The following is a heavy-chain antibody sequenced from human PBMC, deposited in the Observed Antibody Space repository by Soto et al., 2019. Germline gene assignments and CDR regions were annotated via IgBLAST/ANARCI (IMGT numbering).Heavy chain of an antibody. Sequence: GGSLRLSCAASGFMFSDNYMTWIRQTPVRGLEWVAYINTISDTNYADSVRGRFTIYRDNARNSLFLQMNSLRLEDSAVYYCAKKFGPYYYDSSGSHWGQGTLVTVSS. J-gene: IGHJ4*02. CDR3: AKKFGPYYYDSSGSH. D-gene: IGHD3-22*01. CDR1: GFMFSDNY. CDR2: INTISDT. V-gene: IGHV3-11*03.